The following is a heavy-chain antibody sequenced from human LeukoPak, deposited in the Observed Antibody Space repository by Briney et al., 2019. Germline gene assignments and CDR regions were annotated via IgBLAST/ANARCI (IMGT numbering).Heavy chain of an antibody. CDR1: GGSISTYY. CDR3: ARRPNGSFDY. CDR2: IYYSGST. D-gene: IGHD2-15*01. V-gene: IGHV4-59*05. Sequence: PSETLSLTCTVSGGSISTYYWSWIRQPPGKGLEWIGSIYYSGSTYYNPSLKSRVSISIDTSKNQFSLDLSSVTAADTAVYYCARRPNGSFDYWGQGTLVTVSS. J-gene: IGHJ4*02.